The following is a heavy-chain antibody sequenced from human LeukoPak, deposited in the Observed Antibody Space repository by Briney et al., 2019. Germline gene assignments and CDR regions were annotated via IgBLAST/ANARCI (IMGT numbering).Heavy chain of an antibody. D-gene: IGHD3-22*01. CDR2: INPNSGGT. Sequence: ASVKVSCKASGYTFTGYYMHWVRQAPGQGLEWMGWINPNSGGTNYAQKFQGRVTMTRDTSISTAYMELSRLRSDDTAVYYCARYLDSSGYYYYYYYMDVWGKGTTVTISS. V-gene: IGHV1-2*02. CDR3: ARYLDSSGYYYYYYYMDV. CDR1: GYTFTGYY. J-gene: IGHJ6*03.